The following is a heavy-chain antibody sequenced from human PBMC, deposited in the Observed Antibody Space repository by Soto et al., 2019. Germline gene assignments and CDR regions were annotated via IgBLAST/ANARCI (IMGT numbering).Heavy chain of an antibody. CDR2: INTGNGNT. CDR1: GYTFTSYP. V-gene: IGHV1-3*04. J-gene: IGHJ6*02. Sequence: ASVKVSCKASGYTFTSYPMHWVRQAPGQRLEWMGWINTGNGNTKYSQNFQGRVTITRDTSARTAYMELSSLRSEDTAVYYCAREGGSGSYSRGGYYYGMDVWGQGTTVTVS. CDR3: AREGGSGSYSRGGYYYGMDV. D-gene: IGHD3-10*01.